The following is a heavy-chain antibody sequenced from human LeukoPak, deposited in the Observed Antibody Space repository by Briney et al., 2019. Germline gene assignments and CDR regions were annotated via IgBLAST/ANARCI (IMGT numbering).Heavy chain of an antibody. CDR2: ISYDGSNK. V-gene: IGHV3-30-3*01. CDR3: ARRYCSGGSCSDSPFYYYYYGMDV. Sequence: GGSLRLSCAASGFTFSSYAMHCVRQAPGKGLEWVAVISYDGSNKYYADSVKGRFTISRDNSKNTLYLQMNSLRAEDTAVYYCARRYCSGGSCSDSPFYYYYYGMDVWGQGTTVTVSS. CDR1: GFTFSSYA. D-gene: IGHD2-15*01. J-gene: IGHJ6*02.